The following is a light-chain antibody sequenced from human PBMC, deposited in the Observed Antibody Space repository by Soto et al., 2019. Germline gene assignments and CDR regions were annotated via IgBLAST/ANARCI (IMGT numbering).Light chain of an antibody. Sequence: DIQMTQSPSTLSASVGDRVTITCRASQSISSWLAWYQQKPGKAPMLLIYDASSLESGVPSRFSGSGSGTEFTLTISSLQPDDFATYYCQQYNSYPLTFGGGNKV. V-gene: IGKV1-5*01. CDR3: QQYNSYPLT. CDR1: QSISSW. J-gene: IGKJ4*01. CDR2: DAS.